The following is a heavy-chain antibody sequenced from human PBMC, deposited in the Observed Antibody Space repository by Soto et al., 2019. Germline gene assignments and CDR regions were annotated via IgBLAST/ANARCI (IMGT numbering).Heavy chain of an antibody. CDR3: VRYCSGGSCPDAFDI. CDR1: GFTFSGSA. D-gene: IGHD2-15*01. V-gene: IGHV3-73*02. J-gene: IGHJ3*02. Sequence: EVQLVESGGGLVQPGGSLKLSCVASGFTFSGSAMHWVRQASGKGLEWVGRIRSKANSDATAYGASVKGRFTISRDDSKNTAYLQMNSLKTEDTAVYHCVRYCSGGSCPDAFDIWGQGTMVTVSS. CDR2: IRSKANSDAT.